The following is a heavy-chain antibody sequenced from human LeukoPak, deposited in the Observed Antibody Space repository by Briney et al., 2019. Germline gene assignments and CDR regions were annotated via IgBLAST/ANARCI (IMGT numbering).Heavy chain of an antibody. CDR2: INHSGST. CDR3: ARVDSSGGYGHGASWFDP. V-gene: IGHV4-34*01. Sequence: PSETLSLTCAMYGGSSSGDYGCRIRDPLWKRLEWIGEINHSGSTNYNPSLKSRVTISVDTSKNQFSLKLSSVTAADTAVYYCARVDSSGGYGHGASWFDPWGQGTLVTVSS. CDR1: GGSSSGDY. D-gene: IGHD6-19*01. J-gene: IGHJ5*02.